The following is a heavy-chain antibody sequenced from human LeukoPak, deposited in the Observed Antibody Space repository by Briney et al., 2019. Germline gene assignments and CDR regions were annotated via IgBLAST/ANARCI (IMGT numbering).Heavy chain of an antibody. V-gene: IGHV4-61*02. CDR3: ARKRDQLDWFDP. Sequence: SQTLSLTCTVSGGSISSGSYYWSWIRQPAGKGLEWIGRIYTSGSTNYNPSLKSRVTISVDTSKNQFSLKLSSMTAADTAVYYRARKRDQLDWFDPWGQGTLVTVSS. CDR1: GGSISSGSYY. CDR2: IYTSGST. J-gene: IGHJ5*02. D-gene: IGHD6-13*01.